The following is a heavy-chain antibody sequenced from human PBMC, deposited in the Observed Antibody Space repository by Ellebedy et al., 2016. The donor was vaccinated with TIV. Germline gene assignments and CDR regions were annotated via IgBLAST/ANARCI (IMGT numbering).Heavy chain of an antibody. CDR1: GFVFSSYA. CDR3: AKDRDWGGSD. Sequence: GESLKISCAASGFVFSSYAMHWVRQAPGKGLEWVALISYDGSNKYYAESVEGRFTISRDKSKSTVYLEMNSLRAEDTAIYYCAKDRDWGGSDWGQGTLVTVSS. V-gene: IGHV3-30*18. D-gene: IGHD2-15*01. J-gene: IGHJ4*02. CDR2: ISYDGSNK.